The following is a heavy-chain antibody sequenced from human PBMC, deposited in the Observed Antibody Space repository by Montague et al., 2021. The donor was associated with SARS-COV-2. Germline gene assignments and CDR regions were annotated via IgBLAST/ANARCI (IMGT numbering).Heavy chain of an antibody. CDR2: IYASGGT. CDR1: GEPISGFF. V-gene: IGHV4-4*07. CDR3: TREGYQVLWSDYYYYGMDV. J-gene: IGHJ6*02. D-gene: IGHD2-2*01. Sequence: SETLSLTCSVSGEPISGFFWNWIRQPAGKGLEWIGRIYASGGTDYNPSLESRVTTSVDTSKNQFSLKLSSVTAADTAVYYCTREGYQVLWSDYYYYGMDVWGQGTTVTVSS.